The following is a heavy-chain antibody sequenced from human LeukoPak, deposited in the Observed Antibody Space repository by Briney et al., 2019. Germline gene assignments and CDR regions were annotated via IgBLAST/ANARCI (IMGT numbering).Heavy chain of an antibody. CDR1: GFTFSSYM. J-gene: IGHJ1*01. CDR3: AKDGVGATATQH. Sequence: GGSLRLSCAASGFTFSSYMMTWVRQAPGKGLEWVAFIRYDGSNKYYADSVKGRFTISRDNSKNTLYLQMNSPRAEDRALYYCAKDGVGATATQHWGQGTLVTVSS. D-gene: IGHD1-26*01. CDR2: IRYDGSNK. V-gene: IGHV3-30*02.